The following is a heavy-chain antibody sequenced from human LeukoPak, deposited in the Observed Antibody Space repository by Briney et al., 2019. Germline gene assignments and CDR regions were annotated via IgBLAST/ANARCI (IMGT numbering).Heavy chain of an antibody. CDR3: ARDGGGLVPVPNE. J-gene: IGHJ4*02. CDR1: GYTFIDYY. D-gene: IGHD2-8*01. Sequence: ASVKLSCKASGYTFIDYYIHWVRQSPGHGLEWMGWTNPNSSGTNFAQKFQGRVTMTRDTSIRTAYMELRRLTSDDTAVYYCARDGGGLVPVPNEWGQGALVTVSS. V-gene: IGHV1-2*02. CDR2: TNPNSSGT.